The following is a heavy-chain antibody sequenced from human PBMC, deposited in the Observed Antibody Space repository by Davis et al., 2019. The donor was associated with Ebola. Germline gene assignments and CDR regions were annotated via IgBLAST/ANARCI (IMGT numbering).Heavy chain of an antibody. D-gene: IGHD4-11*01. J-gene: IGHJ6*04. CDR3: ASPGDYSNYGYYYGMDV. Sequence: GGSLRLSCAASGFTFSSYAMHWVRQAPGKGLEWVAVISYDGSNKYYADSVKGRFTISRDNSKNTLYLQMNSLRAEDTAVYYCASPGDYSNYGYYYGMDVWGKGTTVTVSS. CDR1: GFTFSSYA. V-gene: IGHV3-30-3*01. CDR2: ISYDGSNK.